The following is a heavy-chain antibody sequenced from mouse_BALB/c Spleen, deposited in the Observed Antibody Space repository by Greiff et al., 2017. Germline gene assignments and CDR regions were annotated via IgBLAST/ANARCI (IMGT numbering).Heavy chain of an antibody. CDR2: ISSGGSYT. CDR3: AVTTATHWYFDV. Sequence: EVHLVESGGGLVKPGGSLKLSCAASGFTFSSYAMSWVRQTPEKRLEWVATISSGGSYTYYPDSVKGRFTISRDNAKNTLYLQMSSLRSEDTAMYYCAVTTATHWYFDVWGAGTTVTVSS. D-gene: IGHD1-2*01. CDR1: GFTFSSYA. V-gene: IGHV5-9-3*01. J-gene: IGHJ1*01.